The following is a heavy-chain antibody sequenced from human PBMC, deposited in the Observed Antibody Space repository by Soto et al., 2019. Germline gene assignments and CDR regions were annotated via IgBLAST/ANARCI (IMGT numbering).Heavy chain of an antibody. Sequence: GGSLRLSCAASGFTFSSYWMSWVRQAPGKGLEWVANIKQDGSEKYYADSVKGRFTISRDNAKNSLYLQMNSLRAEDTVVYYCARDRGYSYGYYYYYGMDVWGQGTTVTVSS. J-gene: IGHJ6*02. D-gene: IGHD5-18*01. CDR1: GFTFSSYW. V-gene: IGHV3-7*03. CDR2: IKQDGSEK. CDR3: ARDRGYSYGYYYYYGMDV.